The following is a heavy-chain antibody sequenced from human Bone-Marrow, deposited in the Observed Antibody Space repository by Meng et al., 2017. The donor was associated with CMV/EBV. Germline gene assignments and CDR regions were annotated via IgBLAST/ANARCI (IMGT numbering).Heavy chain of an antibody. D-gene: IGHD3-10*01. CDR1: GYTFTGYY. CDR3: ARFERRSRLDSGSSFDY. CDR2: INPNSGGT. V-gene: IGHV1-2*02. Sequence: ASVKVSCKASGYTFTGYYMHWVRQAPGHGLEWMGWINPNSGGTNYAQKFQGRVTMTGDTSISTAYMELSRLRSDDTAVYYCARFERRSRLDSGSSFDYWGQGTLVTVSS. J-gene: IGHJ4*02.